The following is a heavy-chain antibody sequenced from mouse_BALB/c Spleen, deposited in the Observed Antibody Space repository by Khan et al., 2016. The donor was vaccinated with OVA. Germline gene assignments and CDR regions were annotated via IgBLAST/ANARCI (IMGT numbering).Heavy chain of an antibody. J-gene: IGHJ3*01. V-gene: IGHV1-5*01. CDR3: TRRNWDVAWFAY. Sequence: EVQLQQSGTVLARPGASVKMSCKASGYTFTSYWMHWVKQRPGPGLEWIGDIYPGNTDTNYNQKFKGKAKLTAVTSTSTAYMELYSLTNEDSAVYYCTRRNWDVAWFAYWGQGTLVTVSA. CDR2: IYPGNTDT. D-gene: IGHD4-1*01. CDR1: GYTFTSYW.